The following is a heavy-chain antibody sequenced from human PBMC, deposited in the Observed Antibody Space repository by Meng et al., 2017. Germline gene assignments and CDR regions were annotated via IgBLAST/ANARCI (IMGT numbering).Heavy chain of an antibody. CDR2: IWYDGSNK. V-gene: IGHV3-33*01. J-gene: IGHJ5*02. CDR3: ARERRAANNWFDP. D-gene: IGHD2-15*01. Sequence: GGSLRLSCAASGFTFSSYGMHWVRQAPGKGLEWVAVIWYDGSNKYYADSVKGRFTISRDNSKNTLYLQMNSLRAEDTAVYYCARERRAANNWFDPWGQGTLVTGSS. CDR1: GFTFSSYG.